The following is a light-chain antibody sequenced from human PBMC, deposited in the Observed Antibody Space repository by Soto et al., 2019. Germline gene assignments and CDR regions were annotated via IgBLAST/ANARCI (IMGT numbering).Light chain of an antibody. J-gene: IGLJ1*01. CDR3: SSKTSSAILYV. CDR2: DVT. V-gene: IGLV2-14*03. CDR1: NSDVGGHDY. Sequence: QSALTQPASVSGSPGQSITISCTGTNSDVGGHDYVSWYQQHPGKAPKLLIYDVTNRPSGVSNRFSGSKSGNTASLTISGLQAEDEADYYCSSKTSSAILYVFGAGTKVTVL.